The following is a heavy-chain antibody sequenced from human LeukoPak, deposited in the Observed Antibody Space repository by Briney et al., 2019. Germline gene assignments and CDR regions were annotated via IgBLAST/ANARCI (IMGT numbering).Heavy chain of an antibody. V-gene: IGHV4-34*01. CDR1: GGSFSGYY. CDR3: ARERVGRAPHFDY. J-gene: IGHJ4*02. CDR2: INHSGST. Sequence: PSETLSLTCAVYGGSFSGYYWSWIRRPPGKGLEWIGEINHSGSTNYNPSLKSRVTISVDTSKNQFSLKLSSVTAADTAVYYCARERVGRAPHFDYWGQGTLVTVSS. D-gene: IGHD3-10*01.